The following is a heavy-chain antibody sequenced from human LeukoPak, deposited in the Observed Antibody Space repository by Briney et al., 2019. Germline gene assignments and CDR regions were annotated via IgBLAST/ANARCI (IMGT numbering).Heavy chain of an antibody. CDR1: GGSISSGGYY. D-gene: IGHD3-16*01. J-gene: IGHJ4*02. CDR3: ARGGGGNFDY. CDR2: IYYSGST. V-gene: IGHV4-31*03. Sequence: SETLSLTCTVSGGSISSGGYYWSWIRQHPGKGLEWIGYIYYSGSTYYNPSLKSRVTISVDTSKNQFSLKLSSVTAADTAVYYCARGGGGNFDYWGQGTLVTVPS.